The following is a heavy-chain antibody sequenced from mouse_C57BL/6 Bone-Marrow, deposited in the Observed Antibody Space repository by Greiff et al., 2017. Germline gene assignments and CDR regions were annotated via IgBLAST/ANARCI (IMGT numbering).Heavy chain of an antibody. Sequence: EVQLVESGGGLVKPGGSLKLSCAASGFTFSSYAMSWVRQTPEKRLEWVATISDGGSYTYYPDNVKGRFTISRDNAKNNLYLQMSHLKSEDTAMYYCARNWVYAMDYWGQGTSVTVSS. D-gene: IGHD4-1*01. CDR2: ISDGGSYT. CDR1: GFTFSSYA. J-gene: IGHJ4*01. CDR3: ARNWVYAMDY. V-gene: IGHV5-4*01.